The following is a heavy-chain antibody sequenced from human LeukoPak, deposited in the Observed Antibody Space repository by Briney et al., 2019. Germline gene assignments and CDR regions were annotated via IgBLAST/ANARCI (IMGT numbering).Heavy chain of an antibody. CDR1: GASISSGGDY. D-gene: IGHD3-10*01. CDR2: IYSSEST. CDR3: ARASRGKFGSGSYFHGPRRYYFDY. J-gene: IGHJ4*02. Sequence: PSETLSLTCSVSGASISSGGDYWSWIRQHSERGLEWIGFIYSSESTYFNPSFKSRVTMSLDTSKNQFSLNLSSLTAADTAVYYCARASRGKFGSGSYFHGPRRYYFDYWGQGTLVTVSS. V-gene: IGHV4-31*03.